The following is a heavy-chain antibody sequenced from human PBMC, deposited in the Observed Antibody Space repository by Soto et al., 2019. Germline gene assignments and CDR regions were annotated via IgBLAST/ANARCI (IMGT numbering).Heavy chain of an antibody. CDR3: TTYHGDYNFDH. CDR2: FDPDEAET. CDR1: GYTLNEVA. D-gene: IGHD4-17*01. V-gene: IGHV1-24*01. J-gene: IGHJ5*02. Sequence: QVQLVQSGAEVKKPGASVKVSCKVSGYTLNEVAMHWVRQAPGKGLEWLGGFDPDEAETIYAQHFQGRVTMNEDTSTDTVYMELSSLRSEDSALYFCTTYHGDYNFDHWGQGTLVTVSS.